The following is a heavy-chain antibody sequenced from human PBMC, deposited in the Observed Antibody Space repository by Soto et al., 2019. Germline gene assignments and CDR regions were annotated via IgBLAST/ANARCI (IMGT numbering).Heavy chain of an antibody. CDR3: ARGRDIVVVVAAKNYYGMDV. V-gene: IGHV4-34*01. CDR2: INHSGST. J-gene: IGHJ6*02. Sequence: SETLSLTCAVYGGSFSGYYWSWIRQPPGKGLEWIGEINHSGSTNYNPSLKSRVTISVDTPKNQFSLKLSSVTAADTAVYYCARGRDIVVVVAAKNYYGMDVWGQGTTVTVSS. D-gene: IGHD2-15*01. CDR1: GGSFSGYY.